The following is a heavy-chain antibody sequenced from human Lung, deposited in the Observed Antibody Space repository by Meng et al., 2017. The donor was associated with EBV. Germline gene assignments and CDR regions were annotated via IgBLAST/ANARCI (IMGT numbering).Heavy chain of an antibody. V-gene: IGHV4-4*02. CDR2: IYHNENT. CDR3: ARAPGNWNFDS. CDR1: SASISSNNY. D-gene: IGHD1-20*01. J-gene: IGHJ4*02. Sequence: QRQLQESGPGLVKPSGTPSLTCTVSSASISSNNYWTWVRQSPGKGLEWIGEIYHNENTNYNPSLMSRVTMSLDKSKNHFSLNLRSVTAADTAVYFCARAPGNWNFDSWGQGTLVTVSS.